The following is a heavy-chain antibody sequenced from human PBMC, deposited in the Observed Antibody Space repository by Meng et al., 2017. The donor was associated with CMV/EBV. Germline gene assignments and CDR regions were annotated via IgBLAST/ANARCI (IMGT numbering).Heavy chain of an antibody. CDR3: AILTSTVPR. CDR2: INITRSSI. CDR1: RFTFSRYW. V-gene: IGHV3-74*01. J-gene: IGHJ4*02. D-gene: IGHD4-17*01. Sequence: LSLSCAASRFTFSRYWMHWIRQAHEKWLVWVSRINITRSSIRSADSVMGRFTISSDNAKNTVYLQMDSLRAECTAVYYCAILTSTVPRWGQGTLVTVSS.